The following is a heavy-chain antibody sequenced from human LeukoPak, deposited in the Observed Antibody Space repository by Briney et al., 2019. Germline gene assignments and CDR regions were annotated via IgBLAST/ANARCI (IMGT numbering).Heavy chain of an antibody. D-gene: IGHD5-24*01. CDR1: GFTFSSYA. Sequence: AGGSLRLSCAASGFTFSSYAMHWVRQAPGKGLEWVAVISYDGSNKYYADSVKGRFTISGDNSKNTLYLQMNSLRAEDTAVYHCARSRRGWLQQIDYWGQGTLVTVSS. CDR3: ARSRRGWLQQIDY. J-gene: IGHJ4*02. V-gene: IGHV3-30*04. CDR2: ISYDGSNK.